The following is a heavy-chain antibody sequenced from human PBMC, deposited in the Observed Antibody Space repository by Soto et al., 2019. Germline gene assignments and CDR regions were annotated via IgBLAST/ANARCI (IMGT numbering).Heavy chain of an antibody. J-gene: IGHJ4*02. D-gene: IGHD5-12*01. CDR2: IKSKTDGGTT. V-gene: IGHV3-15*01. Sequence: PGGSLRLSCAASGFTFSNAWMSWVRQAPGKGLEWVGRIKSKTDGGTTDYAAPVKGRFTISRDDSKNTLYLQMNSLKTEDTAVYYCTTDPDEGYSGYANDYWGQGTLVTVSS. CDR3: TTDPDEGYSGYANDY. CDR1: GFTFSNAW.